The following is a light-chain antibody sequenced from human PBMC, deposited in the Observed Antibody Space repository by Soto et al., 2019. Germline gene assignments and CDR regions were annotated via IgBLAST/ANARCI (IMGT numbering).Light chain of an antibody. V-gene: IGKV1-8*01. CDR2: AAS. CDR1: QGISSY. Sequence: ANRMTQSPSSFSASTGDRVTITCRASQGISSYLAWYQQKPGKAPKLLIYAASTLQSGVPSRFSGSGSGTDFTLTISCLQSEDFATYYCQQYDVDSGTFGQGTKVDIK. CDR3: QQYDVDSGT. J-gene: IGKJ1*01.